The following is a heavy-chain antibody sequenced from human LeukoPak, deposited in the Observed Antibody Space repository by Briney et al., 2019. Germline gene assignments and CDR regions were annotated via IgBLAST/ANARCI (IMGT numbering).Heavy chain of an antibody. Sequence: SETQSLTCTVSGGSISSYYWSWIRQPPGKGLEWIGYIYYSGSTNYNPSLKSRVTISVDTSKNRFSLKLTSVTATDTAVYYCARQDYSGTYLFDYWGQGTLVTVSS. CDR3: ARQDYSGTYLFDY. CDR1: GGSISSYY. V-gene: IGHV4-59*08. D-gene: IGHD1-26*01. J-gene: IGHJ4*02. CDR2: IYYSGST.